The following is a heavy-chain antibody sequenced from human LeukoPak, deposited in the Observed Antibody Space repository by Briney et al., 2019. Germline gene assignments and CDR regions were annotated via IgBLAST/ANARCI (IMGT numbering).Heavy chain of an antibody. Sequence: PSETLSLTCAVSGGSFSGYYWSWIRQPPGKGLEWIGEINHSGSTNYNPSLKSRVTISVDTSKNQFSLKLSSVTAADTAVYYCARDIAYSSSWSYYYYGMDVWGQGTTVTVSS. CDR1: GGSFSGYY. J-gene: IGHJ6*02. D-gene: IGHD6-13*01. CDR3: ARDIAYSSSWSYYYYGMDV. CDR2: INHSGST. V-gene: IGHV4-34*01.